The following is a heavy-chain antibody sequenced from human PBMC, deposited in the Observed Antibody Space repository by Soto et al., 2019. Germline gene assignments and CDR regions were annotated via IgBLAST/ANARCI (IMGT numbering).Heavy chain of an antibody. CDR3: ARQIYDSDTGPNFQYYFDS. CDR1: GYSFAGYW. CDR2: LDPSDSQT. V-gene: IGHV5-10-1*01. Sequence: HGESLKISCKGSGYSFAGYWITWVRQKPGKGLEWMARLDPSDSQTYYSPSFRGHVTISVTKSITTVFLQWSSLRASDTAMYYCARQIYDSDTGPNFQYYFDSWGQGTPVTVS. J-gene: IGHJ4*02. D-gene: IGHD3-22*01.